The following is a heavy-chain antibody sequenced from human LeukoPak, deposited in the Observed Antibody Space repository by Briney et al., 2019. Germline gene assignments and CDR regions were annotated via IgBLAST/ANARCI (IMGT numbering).Heavy chain of an antibody. J-gene: IGHJ6*02. V-gene: IGHV1-8*01. CDR3: ARGGPSLNYYGMDV. CDR2: MNPNSGNT. CDR1: GYTFTSYD. Sequence: ASVKVSCKASGYTFTSYDINWVRQATGQGLEWVGWMNPNSGNTGYAQKFQGRVTMTRNTSISTAYMELSRLSSDDTAVYYCARGGPSLNYYGMDVWGQGTTVTVSS.